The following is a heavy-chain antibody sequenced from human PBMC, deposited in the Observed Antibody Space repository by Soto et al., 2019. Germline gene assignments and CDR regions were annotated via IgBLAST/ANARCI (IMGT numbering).Heavy chain of an antibody. V-gene: IGHV1-69*13. D-gene: IGHD3-9*01. CDR1: GGTFSSYA. CDR3: ARAPSSLRYFDWYRHYYYGMDV. Sequence: SVKVSCKASGGTFSSYAISWVRQAPGQGLEWMGGIIPIFGTANYAQKFQGRVTITADESTSTAYMERSSLRSEDTAVYYCARAPSSLRYFDWYRHYYYGMDVWGQGTTVTVSS. CDR2: IIPIFGTA. J-gene: IGHJ6*02.